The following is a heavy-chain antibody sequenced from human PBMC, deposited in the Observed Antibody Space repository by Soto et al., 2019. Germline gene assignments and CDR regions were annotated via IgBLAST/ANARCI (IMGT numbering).Heavy chain of an antibody. Sequence: PGGSLRLSCAASGFTFSSYAMSWVRQAPGKGLEWVSAISGSGGSTYYADSVKGRFTISRDNPKNTLYLQMNSLRAEDTAVYYCSKAPLGAHWYYFDYWGQGTLVTVSS. CDR1: GFTFSSYA. D-gene: IGHD3-3*01. V-gene: IGHV3-23*01. CDR3: SKAPLGAHWYYFDY. J-gene: IGHJ4*02. CDR2: ISGSGGST.